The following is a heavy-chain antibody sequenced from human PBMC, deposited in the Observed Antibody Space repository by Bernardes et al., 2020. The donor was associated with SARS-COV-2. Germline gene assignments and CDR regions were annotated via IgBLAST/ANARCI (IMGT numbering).Heavy chain of an antibody. CDR2: VNLGATSP. CDR3: VKDSLAYYHGSGSYYNH. J-gene: IGHJ4*02. D-gene: IGHD3-10*01. Sequence: GGGLRPSRAGAGFTFGDYTMYWVRQTPGERLGWVSLVNLGATSPYYSDSVKGRFIISRDNSKNSLYLQMNSLRTEDTALYYCVKDSLAYYHGSGSYYNHWGQGTLVTVSS. V-gene: IGHV3-43*01. CDR1: GFTFGDYT.